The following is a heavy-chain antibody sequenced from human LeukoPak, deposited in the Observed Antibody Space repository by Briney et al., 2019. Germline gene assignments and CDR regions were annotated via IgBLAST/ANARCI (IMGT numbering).Heavy chain of an antibody. CDR2: ISGSGGDT. CDR1: GFTFSSYA. CDR3: AKMARYSSSWADC. D-gene: IGHD6-13*01. V-gene: IGHV3-23*01. Sequence: PGGSLRLSCAASGFTFSSYAMTWVRPAPGKGLEWVSGISGSGGDTYYADSVKGRFTVSRDNSKNTLYLQMNSLRAEDTAVYYCAKMARYSSSWADCWGQGTLVTVSS. J-gene: IGHJ4*02.